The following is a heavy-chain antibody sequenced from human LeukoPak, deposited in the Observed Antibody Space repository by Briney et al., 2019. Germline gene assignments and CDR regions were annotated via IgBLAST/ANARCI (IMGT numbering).Heavy chain of an antibody. Sequence: GGSLRLSCEASEFTFSSYWMSWVRQAPGKGLEWVANLNQDGTDKYYVESVKGRFTISRDNAKNSLYLQMNSLRAEDTAVYYCARARRPSSYLGFQLWGQGTLVTVSS. CDR1: EFTFSSYW. V-gene: IGHV3-7*01. J-gene: IGHJ1*01. CDR3: ARARRPSSYLGFQL. CDR2: LNQDGTDK. D-gene: IGHD6-13*01.